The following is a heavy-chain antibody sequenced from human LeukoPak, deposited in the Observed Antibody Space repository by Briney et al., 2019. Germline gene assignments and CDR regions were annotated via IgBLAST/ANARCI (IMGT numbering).Heavy chain of an antibody. D-gene: IGHD2-21*01. CDR1: GGSISTRNYY. CDR2: IRYGGST. J-gene: IGHJ4*02. Sequence: SETLSLTCTVSGGSISTRNYYWGWIRQPPGKGLEWIVSIRYGGSTYYNPSLRSRVTISVDTTKNQLSLKLASVTAADTAVYYCARQDCSAACYHFDYWGQGTLVTVSS. CDR3: ARQDCSAACYHFDY. V-gene: IGHV4-39*01.